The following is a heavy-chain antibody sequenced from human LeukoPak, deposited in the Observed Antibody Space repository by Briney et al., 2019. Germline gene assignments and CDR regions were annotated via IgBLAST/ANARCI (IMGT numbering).Heavy chain of an antibody. CDR3: ARDNGNYYYYGMDV. D-gene: IGHD1-14*01. V-gene: IGHV4-59*01. CDR2: IYYSGST. Sequence: SETLSLTCTVSGGSISSYYWSWIRQPPGKGLEWIGYIYYSGSTNYNPSLKRRVTISVDTSKNQFSLKLSSVTAADTAVYYCARDNGNYYYYGMDVWGQGTTVTVSS. J-gene: IGHJ6*02. CDR1: GGSISSYY.